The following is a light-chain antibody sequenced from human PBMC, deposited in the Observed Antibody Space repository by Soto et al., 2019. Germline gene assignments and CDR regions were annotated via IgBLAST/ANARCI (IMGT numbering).Light chain of an antibody. CDR2: EVS. CDR3: TSNAGINNVV. V-gene: IGLV2-8*01. CDR1: SSDVGGYNY. Sequence: QSALTQPPSASGSPGQSVTISCTGTSSDVGGYNYVSWYQQHPGKAPKLMIYEVSKRPSGVPDRFSGSKSGNTASLTVSGLQAEDEADYNCTSNAGINNVVFAGGTKLTVL. J-gene: IGLJ2*01.